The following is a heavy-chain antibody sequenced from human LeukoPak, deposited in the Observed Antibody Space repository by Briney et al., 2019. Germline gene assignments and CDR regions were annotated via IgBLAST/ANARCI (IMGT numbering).Heavy chain of an antibody. CDR1: GYTFTGYY. V-gene: IGHV1-2*06. Sequence: ASVKVSCKASGYTFTGYYMHWVGQAPGQGLEWLGRINPKSGGTNNAQNFQGRVTITRDTSMNTAYMELSRLRGDDTAVYYCARDRSGYSYGEPLDHWGQGTLVIVSS. CDR3: ARDRSGYSYGEPLDH. D-gene: IGHD5-18*01. CDR2: INPKSGGT. J-gene: IGHJ4*02.